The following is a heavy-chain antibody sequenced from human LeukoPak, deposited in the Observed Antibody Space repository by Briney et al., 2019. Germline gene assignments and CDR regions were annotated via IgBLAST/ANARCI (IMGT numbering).Heavy chain of an antibody. Sequence: ASVKVSCKASGYTFTSYGISWVRQAPGQGLEWMGWISAYNGNTIYAQSLQGRVTMTTETSTTTAYMELRSLRSDDTAVYFCAREGAELPCDYWGQGTLVTVSS. CDR1: GYTFTSYG. V-gene: IGHV1-18*01. J-gene: IGHJ4*02. D-gene: IGHD1-1*01. CDR3: AREGAELPCDY. CDR2: ISAYNGNT.